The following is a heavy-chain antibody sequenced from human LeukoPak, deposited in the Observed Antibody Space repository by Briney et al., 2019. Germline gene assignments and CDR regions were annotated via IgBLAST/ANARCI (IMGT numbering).Heavy chain of an antibody. CDR1: GFTFSNFA. J-gene: IGHJ3*01. V-gene: IGHV3-23*01. CDR2: ISAGGGT. Sequence: PGRSLRLSCAASGFTFSNFALIWVRQAPVKGLEWVSSISAGGGTQYADAVRGRFTISRDNSKNTLYLHMNSLRAEDTAVYFCARAPNGDHVGAFEFWGHGTMVTVSS. D-gene: IGHD4-17*01. CDR3: ARAPNGDHVGAFEF.